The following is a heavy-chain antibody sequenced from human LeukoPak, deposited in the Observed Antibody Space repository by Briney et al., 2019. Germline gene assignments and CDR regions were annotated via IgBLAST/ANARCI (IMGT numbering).Heavy chain of an antibody. CDR3: ARDLGRAYYGSGSYDY. J-gene: IGHJ4*02. CDR1: GFPFSTHS. V-gene: IGHV3-21*01. Sequence: GGSLRLSCAASGFPFSTHSLNWVRQAPGKGLEWVSSISSSSSYIYYADSVKGRFTISRDNAKNSLYLQMNSLRAEDTAVYYCARDLGRAYYGSGSYDYWGQGTLVTVSS. D-gene: IGHD3-10*01. CDR2: ISSSSSYI.